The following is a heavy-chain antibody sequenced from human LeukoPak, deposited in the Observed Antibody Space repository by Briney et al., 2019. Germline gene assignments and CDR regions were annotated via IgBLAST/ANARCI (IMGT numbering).Heavy chain of an antibody. Sequence: SETLFLTCTVSGGSISSGFYYWSWIRQPAGKGLEWIGRIYSSGSTNYNPSLKSRVTISVDTSKNQFSLKLSSVTAADTAVYYCAKGYSSPAPYYYYYMDVWGKGTTVTVSS. CDR3: AKGYSSPAPYYYYYMDV. CDR1: GGSISSGFYY. J-gene: IGHJ6*03. D-gene: IGHD6-13*01. V-gene: IGHV4-61*02. CDR2: IYSSGST.